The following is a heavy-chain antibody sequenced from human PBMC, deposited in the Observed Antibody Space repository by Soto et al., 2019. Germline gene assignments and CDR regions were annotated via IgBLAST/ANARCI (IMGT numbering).Heavy chain of an antibody. V-gene: IGHV3-11*01. J-gene: IGHJ6*02. CDR3: VRMAVGTSRYYRGMDV. CDR1: GFTFSDYY. Sequence: QLQLVESGGGFVKPGGSLRLSCAASGFTFSDYYMSWVRQAPGKGLEWVSYISSSGTTIYYADSVKGRFTISRDNXKXXLYLQMISLSADNTAVYYCVRMAVGTSRYYRGMDVWGQGTTVTVSS. CDR2: ISSSGTTI. D-gene: IGHD1-26*01.